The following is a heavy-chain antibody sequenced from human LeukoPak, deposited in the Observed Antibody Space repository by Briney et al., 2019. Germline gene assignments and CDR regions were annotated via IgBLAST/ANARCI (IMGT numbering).Heavy chain of an antibody. J-gene: IGHJ4*02. CDR2: IKSKTDGGTT. CDR1: GFAFSNAW. D-gene: IGHD2-2*02. V-gene: IGHV3-15*01. CDR3: TTDLWYQLLYRFVDY. Sequence: GSLRLSCAASGFAFSNAWMSWVRQAPGKGLEWVGRIKSKTDGGTTDYAAPVKGRFTILRDDSKNTLYLQMNSLKTEDTAVYYCTTDLWYQLLYRFVDYWGQGTLVTVSS.